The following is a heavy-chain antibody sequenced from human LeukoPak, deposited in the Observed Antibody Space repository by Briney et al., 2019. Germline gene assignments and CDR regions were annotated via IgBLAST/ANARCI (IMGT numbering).Heavy chain of an antibody. CDR1: GFTFDDYA. V-gene: IGHV3-9*01. CDR3: AKSMSIAAASLDY. J-gene: IGHJ4*02. Sequence: GRSLRLSCAASGFTFDDYAMHWVRQAPGKGLEWVSGISWNSGSIGYADSVKGRFTISRDNAKNSLYLQMNSLRAEDTALYYCAKSMSIAAASLDYWGQGTLVTVYS. CDR2: ISWNSGSI. D-gene: IGHD6-13*01.